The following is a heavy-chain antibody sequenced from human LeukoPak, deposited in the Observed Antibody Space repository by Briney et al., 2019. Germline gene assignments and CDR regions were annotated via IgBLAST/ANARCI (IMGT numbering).Heavy chain of an antibody. CDR2: ISGSSSYI. V-gene: IGHV3-21*01. CDR1: GFTFNRHW. D-gene: IGHD3-22*01. CDR3: AREKRIYYDSSGYPTPDY. J-gene: IGHJ4*02. Sequence: GGSLRLSCAASGFTFNRHWMTWVRQAPGKGLEWVSSISGSSSYIYYADSVKGRFTISRHNAKNSLYLQMNSLRAEDTAVYYCAREKRIYYDSSGYPTPDYWGQGTLVTVSS.